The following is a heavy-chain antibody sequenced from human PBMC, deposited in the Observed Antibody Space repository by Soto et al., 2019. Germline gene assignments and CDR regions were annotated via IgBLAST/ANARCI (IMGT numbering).Heavy chain of an antibody. CDR2: INHSGST. CDR3: ARGRYSGYDRYYYYYGMDV. CDR1: GGSFSGYY. Sequence: QVQLQQWGAGLLKPSETLSLTCAVYGGSFSGYYWSWIRQPPGKGLEWIGEINHSGSTNYNPSLKSRVTISVDTSKNQFSLKLRSVTAADTAVYYCARGRYSGYDRYYYYYGMDVWGQGTTVTVSS. V-gene: IGHV4-34*01. J-gene: IGHJ6*02. D-gene: IGHD5-12*01.